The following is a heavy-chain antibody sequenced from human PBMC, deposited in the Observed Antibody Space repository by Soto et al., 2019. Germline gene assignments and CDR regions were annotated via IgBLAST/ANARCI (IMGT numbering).Heavy chain of an antibody. CDR2: ISSSGYI. V-gene: IGHV3-21*01. D-gene: IGHD2-15*01. Sequence: EVQLVESGGGLVKPGGSLRLSCAASGFNFNSYTINWVRQAPGKRLEWLSSISSSGYIFSTDSVRGLFTIARDNAKISVYLQINSLRAEDTAVYFCARDCSGGSCYPGMDVWGQGTTVTVSS. J-gene: IGHJ6*02. CDR3: ARDCSGGSCYPGMDV. CDR1: GFNFNSYT.